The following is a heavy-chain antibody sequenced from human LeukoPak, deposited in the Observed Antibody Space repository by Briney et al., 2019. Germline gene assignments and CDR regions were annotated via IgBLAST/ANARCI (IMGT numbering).Heavy chain of an antibody. D-gene: IGHD3-16*01. V-gene: IGHV3-23*01. CDR2: ISGSGGST. Sequence: PGGSLRLSCAASGFTFSSYAMSWVRQAPGKGLEWVSAISGSGGSTYYADSVKGRFTISRHNSKNTLYLQMNSLRAEDTAVYYCAKDQGPGGWFDPWGQGTLVTVSS. J-gene: IGHJ5*02. CDR3: AKDQGPGGWFDP. CDR1: GFTFSSYA.